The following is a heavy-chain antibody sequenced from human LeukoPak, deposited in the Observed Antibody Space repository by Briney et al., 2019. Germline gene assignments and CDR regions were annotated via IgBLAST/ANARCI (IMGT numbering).Heavy chain of an antibody. J-gene: IGHJ1*01. V-gene: IGHV3-23*01. CDR3: AKAPVRDCGGNYFQH. D-gene: IGHD4-23*01. CDR2: ISGSGGST. Sequence: GGSLRLSCAASGFTFSSYAMSWVRQAPGKGLEWVSAISGSGGSTYYADSVKGRFTISRDNSKNTLYLQMNSLRAEDTAVYYCAKAPVRDCGGNYFQHWGQGTLVTVSS. CDR1: GFTFSSYA.